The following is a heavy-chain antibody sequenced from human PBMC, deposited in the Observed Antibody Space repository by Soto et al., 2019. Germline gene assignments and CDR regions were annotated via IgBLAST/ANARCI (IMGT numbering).Heavy chain of an antibody. CDR2: ISSTGRTI. V-gene: IGHV3-11*01. Sequence: GGSLRLSCGASGFTFSNYYMSWIRQAPGKGLEWVSYISSTGRTIYYADSVKGRFTVSRGNAQNSLSLKLNSLRVEDTAVYYCARSYSSGWEFDYWGQGTQVTVSS. J-gene: IGHJ4*02. D-gene: IGHD6-19*01. CDR1: GFTFSNYY. CDR3: ARSYSSGWEFDY.